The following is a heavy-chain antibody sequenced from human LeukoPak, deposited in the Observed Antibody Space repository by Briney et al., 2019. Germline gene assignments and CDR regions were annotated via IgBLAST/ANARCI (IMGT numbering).Heavy chain of an antibody. CDR1: GGTFSSYT. Sequence: SVKVSCKASGGTFSSYTISWVRQAPGQGLEWMGRIIPIPGIANYAQKFQGRVTITADKSTSTAYMELSSLRSEDTAVYYCARDRDIVVVPAADPSYYMDVWGRGTTVTVSS. J-gene: IGHJ6*03. V-gene: IGHV1-69*04. CDR3: ARDRDIVVVPAADPSYYMDV. D-gene: IGHD2-2*01. CDR2: IIPIPGIA.